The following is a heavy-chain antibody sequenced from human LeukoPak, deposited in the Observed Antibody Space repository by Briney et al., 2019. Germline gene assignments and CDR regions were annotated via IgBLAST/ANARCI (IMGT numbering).Heavy chain of an antibody. J-gene: IGHJ4*02. CDR2: INPGGGDT. D-gene: IGHD1-1*01. CDR3: ARGPRGQRFDY. Sequence: GASVKVSCKASGYTFNTYYIHWVRQAPGQGLEWMGLINPGGGDTSYAQNLQGRVTMTRDTSTSTVYLALSNLRSEDTAVYYCARGPRGQRFDYWGQGTLVTVSS. V-gene: IGHV1-46*02. CDR1: GYTFNTYY.